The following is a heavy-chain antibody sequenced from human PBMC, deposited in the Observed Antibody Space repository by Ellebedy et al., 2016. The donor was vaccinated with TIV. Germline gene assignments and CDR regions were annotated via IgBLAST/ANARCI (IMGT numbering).Heavy chain of an antibody. CDR3: ARADGGYCSSDSCHPVDF. Sequence: PGGSLRLSCAASGFNFSYYAMYLVRKAPGKGLEWVAVISYDGSTKYYAESVRCRFTISRDNSKNTLYLEMNSLRTEDTAVYYCARADGGYCSSDSCHPVDFWGQGTLVVVSS. J-gene: IGHJ4*02. CDR2: ISYDGSTK. D-gene: IGHD2-2*01. CDR1: GFNFSYYA. V-gene: IGHV3-30-3*01.